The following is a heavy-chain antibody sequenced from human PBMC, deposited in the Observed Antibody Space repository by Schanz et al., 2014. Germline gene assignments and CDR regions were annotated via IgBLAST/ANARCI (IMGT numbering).Heavy chain of an antibody. CDR2: IHYDGTYK. Sequence: QVHLVESGGGVVQPWGSLRLSCAASGFIFRTYGMHWVRQAPGKGLEWVAFIHYDGTYKYYADSVKGRFTISRDNSENTLYLQMISLRAEDTAVYYCAKLDGYAYGSMGQEYFDYWGQGTLVAVSS. D-gene: IGHD5-18*01. V-gene: IGHV3-30*02. J-gene: IGHJ4*02. CDR1: GFIFRTYG. CDR3: AKLDGYAYGSMGQEYFDY.